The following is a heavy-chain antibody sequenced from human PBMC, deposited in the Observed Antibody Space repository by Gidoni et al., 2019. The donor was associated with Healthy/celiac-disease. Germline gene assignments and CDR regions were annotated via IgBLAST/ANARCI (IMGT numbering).Heavy chain of an antibody. V-gene: IGHV3-30*18. J-gene: IGHJ4*02. CDR1: GFTFRRYG. D-gene: IGHD1-26*01. CDR3: AKSWGGELNPYNFDY. Sequence: QVQLVESGGGVVQPGRSLRLSCSASGFTFRRYGMHWVRQAPGKGLEWVAVISYDGSNKYYADSVKGRFTISRDNSKNTLYLQMNSLRAEDTAVYYCAKSWGGELNPYNFDYWGQGTMVTVSS. CDR2: ISYDGSNK.